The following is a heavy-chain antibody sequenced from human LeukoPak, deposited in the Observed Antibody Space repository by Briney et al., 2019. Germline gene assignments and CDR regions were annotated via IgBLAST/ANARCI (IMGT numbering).Heavy chain of an antibody. CDR2: INPSGGST. CDR1: GYTFTNYG. V-gene: IGHV1-46*01. D-gene: IGHD3-22*01. CDR3: ARQYYYDSSGHNYFDY. J-gene: IGHJ4*02. Sequence: ASVKVSCKASGYTFTNYGISWVRQAPGQGLEWMGIINPSGGSTSYAQKFQGRVTMTRDTSTSTVYMELSSLRSEDTAVYYCARQYYYDSSGHNYFDYWGQGTLVTVSS.